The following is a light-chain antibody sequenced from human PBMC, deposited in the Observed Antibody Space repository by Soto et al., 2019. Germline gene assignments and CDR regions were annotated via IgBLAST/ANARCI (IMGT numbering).Light chain of an antibody. Sequence: QSALTQPASVSGSPGQSITISCTGTSSDVGGYNYVSWYQQHPGKAPKLMIYEVSNRPSGVSNRFSGSKSGNTASLTISGLQAEDEADYYCSSYTSSSTLVFGTGTITVL. J-gene: IGLJ1*01. V-gene: IGLV2-14*01. CDR1: SSDVGGYNY. CDR3: SSYTSSSTLV. CDR2: EVS.